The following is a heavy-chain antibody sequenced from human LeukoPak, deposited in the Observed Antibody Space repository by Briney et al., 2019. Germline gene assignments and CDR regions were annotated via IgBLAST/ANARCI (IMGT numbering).Heavy chain of an antibody. J-gene: IGHJ4*02. CDR1: GDTFTGYY. Sequence: ASVKVSCKASGDTFTGYYMHWLRQAPGQGLEWMGWINPNSGGTNYAQKFQGRVTMTRDTSISTAYMELSRLRSDDTAVYYCARGDGGTVTTYDYFDYWGQGTLVTVSS. CDR3: ARGDGGTVTTYDYFDY. D-gene: IGHD4-17*01. CDR2: INPNSGGT. V-gene: IGHV1-2*02.